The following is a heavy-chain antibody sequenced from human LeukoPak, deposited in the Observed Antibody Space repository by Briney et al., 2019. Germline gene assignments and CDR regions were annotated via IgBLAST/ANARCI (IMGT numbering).Heavy chain of an antibody. CDR1: GFTFSSYA. Sequence: GGSLRLSCAASGFTFSSYAMGWVRQAPGKGLEWVSAISGSGGSTYYADSVKGRFTISRDNSKNTLYLQMNSLRAEDTAVYYCAKGPSMVRGAAGYWGQGTLVTVSS. CDR2: ISGSGGST. CDR3: AKGPSMVRGAAGY. D-gene: IGHD3-10*01. J-gene: IGHJ4*02. V-gene: IGHV3-23*01.